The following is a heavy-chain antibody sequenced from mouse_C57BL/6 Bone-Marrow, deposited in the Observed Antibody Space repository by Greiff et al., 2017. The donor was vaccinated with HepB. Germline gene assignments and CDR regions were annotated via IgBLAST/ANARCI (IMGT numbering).Heavy chain of an antibody. Sequence: EVKVEESGGGLVQPGGSMKLSCAASGFTFSDAWMDWVRQSPEKGLEWVAEIRNKANNHATYYAESVKGRFTISRDDSKSSVYLQMNSLRAEDTGIYYCTKRNYYGSSLYYAMDDWGQGTSVTVSS. D-gene: IGHD1-1*01. V-gene: IGHV6-6*01. CDR3: TKRNYYGSSLYYAMDD. CDR1: GFTFSDAW. J-gene: IGHJ4*01. CDR2: IRNKANNHAT.